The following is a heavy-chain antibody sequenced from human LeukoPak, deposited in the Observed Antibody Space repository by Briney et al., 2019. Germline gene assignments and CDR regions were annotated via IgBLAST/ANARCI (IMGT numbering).Heavy chain of an antibody. V-gene: IGHV1-8*01. CDR1: GYTFTSYD. Sequence: ASVKISCKASGYTFTSYDINWVRQATGQGLEWMGWMNPNSGNTGYAQKFQGRVTMTRNTSISTAYMELSSLRSEDTAVYYCARSGSTLISWFDPWGQGTLATVSS. J-gene: IGHJ5*02. CDR3: ARSGSTLISWFDP. CDR2: MNPNSGNT. D-gene: IGHD2-2*01.